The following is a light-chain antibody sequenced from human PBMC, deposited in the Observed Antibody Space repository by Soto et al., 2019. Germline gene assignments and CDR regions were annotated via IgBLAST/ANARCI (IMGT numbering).Light chain of an antibody. V-gene: IGLV2-11*01. CDR3: CSYAGSPRYV. CDR2: DVS. J-gene: IGLJ1*01. CDR1: SSDVGGYNY. Sequence: QSALTQPRSVSGSPGQSVTISCTGTSSDVGGYNYVSWYQQHPGKAPKVMIYDVSERPSGVPDRFSGSKSGNTASLTISGLHAGDEADYYCCSYAGSPRYVLGTGTKVTVL.